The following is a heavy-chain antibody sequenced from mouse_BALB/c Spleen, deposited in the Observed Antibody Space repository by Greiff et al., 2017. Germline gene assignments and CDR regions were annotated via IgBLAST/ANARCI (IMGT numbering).Heavy chain of an antibody. V-gene: IGHV1-69*02. D-gene: IGHD1-1*02. CDR1: GYTFTSYW. Sequence: QVQLKQPGAELVKPGAPVKLSCKASGYTFTSYWMNWVKQRPGRGLEWIGRIDPSDSETHYNQKFKDKATLTVDKSSSTAYIQLSSLTSEDSAVYYCARKNYGFDYWGQGTTLTVSS. CDR2: IDPSDSET. J-gene: IGHJ2*01. CDR3: ARKNYGFDY.